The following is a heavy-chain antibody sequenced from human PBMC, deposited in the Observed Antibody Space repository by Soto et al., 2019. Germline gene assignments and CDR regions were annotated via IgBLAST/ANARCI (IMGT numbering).Heavy chain of an antibody. CDR2: ISYDGSNK. V-gene: IGHV3-30*18. Sequence: QVQLVESGGGVVQPGRSLRLSCAASGFTFSSYGMHWVRQAPGKGLEWVAVISYDGSNKYYADSVKGRFTISRDNSKKTLYLQRYSLRADVTAVYYCANDHRGYSGYDWYYFDYWGQGTLVTVSS. CDR1: GFTFSSYG. J-gene: IGHJ4*02. CDR3: ANDHRGYSGYDWYYFDY. D-gene: IGHD5-12*01.